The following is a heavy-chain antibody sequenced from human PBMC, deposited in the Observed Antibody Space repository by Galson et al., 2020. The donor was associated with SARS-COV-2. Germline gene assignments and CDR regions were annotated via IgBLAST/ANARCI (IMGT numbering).Heavy chain of an antibody. J-gene: IGHJ3*02. Sequence: GESLKISCAASGFTFSSYAMHWVRQAPGKGLEWVAVISYDGSNKYYADSVKGRFTISRDNSKNTLYLQMNSLRAEDTAVYYCARDSGRAFDIWGQGTMVTVSS. CDR3: ARDSGRAFDI. CDR2: ISYDGSNK. CDR1: GFTFSSYA. V-gene: IGHV3-30*01.